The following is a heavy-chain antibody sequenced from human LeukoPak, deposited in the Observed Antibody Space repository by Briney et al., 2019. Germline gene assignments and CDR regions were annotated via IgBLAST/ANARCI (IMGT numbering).Heavy chain of an antibody. CDR2: IYPDDCDI. V-gene: IGHV5-51*01. CDR1: GYSFTSYW. Sequence: GESLKISCKGSGYSFTSYWIGWVRQMPGKGLEWMGIIYPDDCDISYRPSFQGQVTISVDKSISTAYLQWSSLKASDTAMYYCARRWGTYDILTGYYRDQDVFDIWGQGTMVTVSS. J-gene: IGHJ3*02. CDR3: ARRWGTYDILTGYYRDQDVFDI. D-gene: IGHD3-9*01.